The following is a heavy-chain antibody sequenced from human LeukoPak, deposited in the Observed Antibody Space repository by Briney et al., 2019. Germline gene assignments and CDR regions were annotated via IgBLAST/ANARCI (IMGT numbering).Heavy chain of an antibody. Sequence: PSQTLSLTCTVSGCSISSGSYYCSWIRQPAGKGLEWIGRIYSTGSTNHNPSLKSQVTISLDTSENQFSLTLSSVTAADTALYYCARDGPSSGTYSSSWYFDLWGRGTLVTVSS. CDR2: IYSTGST. CDR3: ARDGPSSGTYSSSWYFDL. D-gene: IGHD1-26*01. J-gene: IGHJ2*01. CDR1: GCSISSGSYY. V-gene: IGHV4-61*02.